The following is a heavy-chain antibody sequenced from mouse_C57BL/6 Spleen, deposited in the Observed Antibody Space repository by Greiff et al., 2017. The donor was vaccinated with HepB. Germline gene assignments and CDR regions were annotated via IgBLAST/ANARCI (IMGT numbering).Heavy chain of an antibody. Sequence: VQLQQSGAELVKPGASVKMSCKASGYTFTSYWITWVKQRPGQGLEWIGDIYPGSGSTNYNEKFKSKATLTVDTSSSTAYMQLSSLTSEDSAVYYCARRYYYGSSYGYFDVWGTGTTVTVSS. CDR2: IYPGSGST. CDR1: GYTFTSYW. J-gene: IGHJ1*03. V-gene: IGHV1-55*01. D-gene: IGHD1-1*01. CDR3: ARRYYYGSSYGYFDV.